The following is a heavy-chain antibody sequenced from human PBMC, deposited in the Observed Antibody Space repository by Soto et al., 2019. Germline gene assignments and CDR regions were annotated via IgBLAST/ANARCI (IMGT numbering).Heavy chain of an antibody. CDR3: ARQWELSGYYYGMDV. V-gene: IGHV1-8*01. D-gene: IGHD1-26*01. J-gene: IGHJ6*02. Sequence: QVQLVQSGAEVKKPGASVKVSCKASGYTFTSYDINWVRQATGQGLEWMGWMNPNSGNTGYAQKFQGRVTMTRDTSISTAYMELSSLRYEDTAVYYCARQWELSGYYYGMDVWGQGTTVTVSS. CDR2: MNPNSGNT. CDR1: GYTFTSYD.